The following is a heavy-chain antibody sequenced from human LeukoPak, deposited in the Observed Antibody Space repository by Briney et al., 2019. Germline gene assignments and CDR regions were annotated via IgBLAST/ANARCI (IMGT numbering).Heavy chain of an antibody. Sequence: ASVKVSCKASGYTFTLYYMHWVRQAPGQGLEWMGWINPNSGVTKYAQRFQGRVTLTRGTSISTAYMELSSLRSDDTAIYYCARDPYGGNSDDYYGMDVSGRGTTVTVSS. CDR1: GYTFTLYY. CDR3: ARDPYGGNSDDYYGMDV. CDR2: INPNSGVT. D-gene: IGHD4-23*01. J-gene: IGHJ6*02. V-gene: IGHV1-2*02.